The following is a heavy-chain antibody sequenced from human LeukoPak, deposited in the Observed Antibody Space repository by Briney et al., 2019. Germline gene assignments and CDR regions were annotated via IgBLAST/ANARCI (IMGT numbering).Heavy chain of an antibody. CDR2: MNPNSGNT. D-gene: IGHD3-10*01. CDR3: ARGRPRGKVLGVIVYYYYMDV. J-gene: IGHJ6*03. CDR1: GYTFTSYD. V-gene: IGHV1-8*01. Sequence: ASVKVSCKASGYTFTSYDINWVRQATGQGLEWMGWMNPNSGNTGYAQKFQGRVTMTRNTSISTAYMDLCSLRSEDTGLYYCARGRPRGKVLGVIVYYYYMDVWGKGTTVTISS.